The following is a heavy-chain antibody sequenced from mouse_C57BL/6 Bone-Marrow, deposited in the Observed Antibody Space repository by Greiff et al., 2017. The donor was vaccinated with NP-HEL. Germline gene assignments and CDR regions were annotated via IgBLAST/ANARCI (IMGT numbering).Heavy chain of an antibody. D-gene: IGHD1-1*01. CDR3: ARDQYGSRGYYAMDY. Sequence: EVQLVESGGGLVQSGRSLRLSCATSGFTFSDFYMEWVRQAPGKGLEWIAASRNKANDYTTEYSASVKGRFIVSRDTSQSILYLQMNALRAEDTAIYYCARDQYGSRGYYAMDYWGQGTSVTVSS. V-gene: IGHV7-1*01. CDR2: SRNKANDYTT. J-gene: IGHJ4*01. CDR1: GFTFSDFY.